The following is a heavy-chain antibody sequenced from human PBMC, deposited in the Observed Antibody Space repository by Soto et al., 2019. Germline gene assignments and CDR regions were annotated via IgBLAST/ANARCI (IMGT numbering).Heavy chain of an antibody. J-gene: IGHJ4*02. CDR1: GGTFSSYT. CDR2: IIPILGIA. V-gene: IGHV1-69*02. CDR3: ARGVGGDYGDKEIDY. D-gene: IGHD4-17*01. Sequence: ASVKVSCKASGGTFSSYTISWVRQAPGQGLEWMGRIIPILGIANYAQKFQGRVTITADKSTSTAYMELSSLRSEDTAVYYCARGVGGDYGDKEIDYWGQGTLVTVSS.